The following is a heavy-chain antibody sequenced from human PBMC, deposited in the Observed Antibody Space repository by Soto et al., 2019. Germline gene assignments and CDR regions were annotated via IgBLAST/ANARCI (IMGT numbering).Heavy chain of an antibody. CDR1: GGTFSSYT. J-gene: IGHJ6*02. D-gene: IGHD3-22*01. CDR3: AREIYYDSSGYYYYYYGMDV. Sequence: SVKVSCKASGGTFSSYTISWVRQAPGQGLGWMGRIIPILGIANYAQKFQGRVTITADKSTSTAYMELSSLRSEDTAVYYCAREIYYDSSGYYYYYYGMDVWG. V-gene: IGHV1-69*04. CDR2: IIPILGIA.